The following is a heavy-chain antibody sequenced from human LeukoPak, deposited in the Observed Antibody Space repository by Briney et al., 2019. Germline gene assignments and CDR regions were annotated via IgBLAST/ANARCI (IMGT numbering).Heavy chain of an antibody. D-gene: IGHD3-10*01. CDR3: ARVLSGRGSLYSYYYYMDV. V-gene: IGHV3-53*01. J-gene: IGHJ6*03. CDR1: GFTVSSNY. Sequence: GGSLRLSCAASGFTVSSNYMSWVRQAPGKGLEWVSVIYSGGSTYYADSVKGRFTITRDNSKNTPYLQMNSLRAEDTAVYYCARVLSGRGSLYSYYYYMDVWGKGTTVTISS. CDR2: IYSGGST.